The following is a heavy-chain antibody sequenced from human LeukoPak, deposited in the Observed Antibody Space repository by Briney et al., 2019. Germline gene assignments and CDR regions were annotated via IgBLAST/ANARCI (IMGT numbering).Heavy chain of an antibody. Sequence: GGSLRLSCAVSGLTFDDYGMSWVRQAPGKGLEWVSGINWNGGNIGYADSVNGRFTISRDNVKNSLYLQMNSLRAEDTALYYCARGRSTFDYWGQGTLVTVSS. CDR2: INWNGGNI. J-gene: IGHJ4*02. V-gene: IGHV3-20*04. D-gene: IGHD2-2*01. CDR3: ARGRSTFDY. CDR1: GLTFDDYG.